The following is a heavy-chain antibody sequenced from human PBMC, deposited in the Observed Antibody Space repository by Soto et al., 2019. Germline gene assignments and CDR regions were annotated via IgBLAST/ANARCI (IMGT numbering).Heavy chain of an antibody. Sequence: SVTLSLTCAVDGGSFSGYYWSWIRQPPGKGLEWIGEINHSGSTNYNPSLKSRVTISVDTSKNQFSLKLSSVTAADTAVYYCAIEQFHYYYSSGYPDSCGRGTLVTASS. V-gene: IGHV4-34*01. CDR2: INHSGST. J-gene: IGHJ4*02. CDR1: GGSFSGYY. D-gene: IGHD3-22*01. CDR3: AIEQFHYYYSSGYPDS.